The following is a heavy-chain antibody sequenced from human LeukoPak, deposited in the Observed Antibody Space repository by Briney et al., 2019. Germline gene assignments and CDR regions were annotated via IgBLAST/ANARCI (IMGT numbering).Heavy chain of an antibody. V-gene: IGHV3-23*01. Sequence: GGSLRLSCAVAGFTFGNYAMHWVRQAPGKGLEWVSGISGSGGGAHYADSVQGRFTISRDNFKNTLSVQMSSLRVGDTAVYYCAKSGSIAVADKFDDWGQGTLVTVSS. D-gene: IGHD6-19*01. CDR3: AKSGSIAVADKFDD. CDR1: GFTFGNYA. CDR2: ISGSGGGA. J-gene: IGHJ4*02.